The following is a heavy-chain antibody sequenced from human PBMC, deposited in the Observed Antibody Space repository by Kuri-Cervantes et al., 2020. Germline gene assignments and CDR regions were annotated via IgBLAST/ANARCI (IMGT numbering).Heavy chain of an antibody. V-gene: IGHV3-11*04. CDR1: GFFFSDYY. Sequence: GESLKISCAASGFFFSDYYMSWVRQAPGKGRVWVSYISGSDTTMYYADSVKGRFTISRDNAKNTLSLQMNSLRAEDTAVYYCAREVACASFDYWGQGTLVTVSS. CDR3: AREVACASFDY. D-gene: IGHD5-12*01. CDR2: ISGSDTTM. J-gene: IGHJ4*02.